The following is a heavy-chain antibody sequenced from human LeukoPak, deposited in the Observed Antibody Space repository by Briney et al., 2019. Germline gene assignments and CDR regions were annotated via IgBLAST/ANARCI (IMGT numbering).Heavy chain of an antibody. CDR2: IKIDGSTS. J-gene: IGHJ6*03. Sequence: PGGSLRLSCAASGFTLSTYWMHWVRQAPGRGPVWVSTIKIDGSTSYADSVKGRFTISRDNAKNTLFLQMDSLSTEDTAVYYCTRDHVLSGDYSLDVWGKGTTVTVSS. D-gene: IGHD3-16*01. CDR3: TRDHVLSGDYSLDV. V-gene: IGHV3-74*01. CDR1: GFTLSTYW.